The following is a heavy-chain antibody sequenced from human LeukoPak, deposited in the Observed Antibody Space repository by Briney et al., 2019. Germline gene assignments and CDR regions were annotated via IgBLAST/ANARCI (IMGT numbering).Heavy chain of an antibody. CDR3: ARAIWGDDYFDY. D-gene: IGHD3-16*01. Sequence: PSETLSLTCTVSGYSISSGYYWGWIRQPPGKGLEWIGSIYHSGSTYYNPSLKSRVTVSVDTSKNQFSLKLSSVTAADTAVYYCARAIWGDDYFDYWGQGTLVTVSS. CDR2: IYHSGST. CDR1: GYSISSGYY. J-gene: IGHJ4*02. V-gene: IGHV4-38-2*02.